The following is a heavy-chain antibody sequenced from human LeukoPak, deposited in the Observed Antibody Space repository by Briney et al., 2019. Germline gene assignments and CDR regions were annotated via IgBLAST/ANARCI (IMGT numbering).Heavy chain of an antibody. J-gene: IGHJ4*02. D-gene: IGHD3-22*01. Sequence: QSGGSLRLSCAASGFTFSSYARSWVRQAPGKGLNWVTGITGNGGSTYYADSVKGRFTISRDNSKNTLYLQMNSLRAEDTAVYYCARRDFSDSSGYDPLFDYWGQGTLVTVSS. CDR3: ARRDFSDSSGYDPLFDY. V-gene: IGHV3-23*01. CDR2: ITGNGGST. CDR1: GFTFSSYA.